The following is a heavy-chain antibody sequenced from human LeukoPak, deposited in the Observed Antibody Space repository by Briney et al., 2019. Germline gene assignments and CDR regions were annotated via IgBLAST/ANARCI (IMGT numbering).Heavy chain of an antibody. CDR3: ARSER. CDR1: GFTFNSPSW. J-gene: IGHJ4*02. V-gene: IGHV3-7*01. CDR2: INADGSRK. Sequence: GGSLRLSCAVSGFTFNSPSWMSWVRQAQGKGLEWVANINADGSRKYYVDSVKGRFTISKDNAKKSLYLEMNSLTAEDTAVYYCARSERWGQGTLVTVSS.